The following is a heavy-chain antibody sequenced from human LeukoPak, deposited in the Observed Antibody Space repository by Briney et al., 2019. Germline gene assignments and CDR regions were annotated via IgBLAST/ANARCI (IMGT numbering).Heavy chain of an antibody. J-gene: IGHJ4*02. D-gene: IGHD3-10*01. CDR2: ISGSGSSR. CDR3: ARASDLSYTVFSGSGNYYTYYFDY. Sequence: PVGSLRLSCAASGFTFDDYAMHWVRQAPGKGLEWVSGISGSGSSRYYADSVKGRFTISRDNAKPSPYLQMNSLRAEDTAVYYCARASDLSYTVFSGSGNYYTYYFDYWGQGTLVTVSS. V-gene: IGHV3-9*01. CDR1: GFTFDDYA.